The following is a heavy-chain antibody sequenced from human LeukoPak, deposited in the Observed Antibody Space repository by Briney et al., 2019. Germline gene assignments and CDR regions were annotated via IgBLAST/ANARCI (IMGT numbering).Heavy chain of an antibody. V-gene: IGHV4-34*01. D-gene: IGHD2-2*02. CDR1: GGSFSGYY. Sequence: SETLSLTCAVYGGSFSGYYWSWIRQPPGKGLEWIGEINHSGSTNYNPSLKSRVTISVDTSKNQFSLKLSSVTAADTAVYYCARGLQDXVXXXXAIPALRWFDPWGQGTLVXV. CDR2: INHSGST. CDR3: ARGLQDXVXXXXAIPALRWFDP. J-gene: IGHJ5*02.